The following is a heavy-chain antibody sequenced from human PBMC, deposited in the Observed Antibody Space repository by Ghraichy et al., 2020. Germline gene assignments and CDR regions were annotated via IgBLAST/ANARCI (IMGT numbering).Heavy chain of an antibody. D-gene: IGHD3-10*01. CDR3: AKEGGRLGEGAFDV. J-gene: IGHJ3*01. CDR1: GFSFSDYA. Sequence: GGSLRLSCAASGFSFSDYAMSWVRQAPGKGLECVSTIEKSAQTTYYADSVKGRITVSRDKSKRTMYLQMNSLRADDTAVYYCAKEGGRLGEGAFDVWGQGTKVTVSS. CDR2: IEKSAQTT. V-gene: IGHV3-23*01.